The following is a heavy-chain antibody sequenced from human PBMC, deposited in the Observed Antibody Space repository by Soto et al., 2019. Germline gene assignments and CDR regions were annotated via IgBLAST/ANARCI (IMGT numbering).Heavy chain of an antibody. J-gene: IGHJ6*03. CDR3: ARDPSSAAQDYYYYMDV. V-gene: IGHV1-3*01. CDR1: GYTFTSYA. Sequence: ASVKVSCKASGYTFTSYAMHWVRQAPGQRLEWMGWINAGNGNTKYSQKFQGRVTITRDTSASTAYMELSSLRSEDTAVYYCARDPSSAAQDYYYYMDVWGKGTTGTVSS. D-gene: IGHD6-13*01. CDR2: INAGNGNT.